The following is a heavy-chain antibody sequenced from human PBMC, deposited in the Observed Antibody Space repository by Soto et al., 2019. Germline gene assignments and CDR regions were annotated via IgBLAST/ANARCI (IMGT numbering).Heavy chain of an antibody. CDR2: ISGYNANT. Sequence: ASVKVSCKASGHTFTSHGISWVRQAPGQGLEWMGWISGYNANTNYAQKLQGRVTMTTDTSTSTAYMELRSLRSDDTAVYYCARVGLSYPDYYYYGMDVWGQGTTVTVSS. V-gene: IGHV1-18*01. D-gene: IGHD3-16*02. J-gene: IGHJ6*02. CDR3: ARVGLSYPDYYYYGMDV. CDR1: GHTFTSHG.